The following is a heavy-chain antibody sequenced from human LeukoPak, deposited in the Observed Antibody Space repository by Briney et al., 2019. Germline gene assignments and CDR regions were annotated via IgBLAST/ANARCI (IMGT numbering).Heavy chain of an antibody. CDR3: ARFSGSSLDNNWFDP. J-gene: IGHJ5*02. D-gene: IGHD1-1*01. CDR1: GYTFTDWW. CDR2: IYPGDSQT. Sequence: GESLKISCKGSGYTFTDWWIGWVRQVPGKGLEWMGSIYPGDSQTRYSPSFQGQVTISADKSISSAYLQWSSLKASDTAMYFCARFSGSSLDNNWFDPWGQGTLVTVSS. V-gene: IGHV5-51*01.